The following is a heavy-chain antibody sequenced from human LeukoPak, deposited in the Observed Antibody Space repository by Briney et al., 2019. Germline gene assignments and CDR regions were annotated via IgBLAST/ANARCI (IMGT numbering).Heavy chain of an antibody. CDR3: ARGGVDHYGSGTYYLMYYFDH. Sequence: GGSLRLSCAASEFSVGSNCMTWVRQAPGKGLEWVSGISGSGGATYYADSVKGRFTVSRDDPHNTLYLQMNSVRAEDTAVYFCARGGVDHYGSGTYYLMYYFDHWGQGALVTVSS. CDR1: EFSVGSNC. D-gene: IGHD3-10*01. CDR2: ISGSGGAT. J-gene: IGHJ4*02. V-gene: IGHV3-23*01.